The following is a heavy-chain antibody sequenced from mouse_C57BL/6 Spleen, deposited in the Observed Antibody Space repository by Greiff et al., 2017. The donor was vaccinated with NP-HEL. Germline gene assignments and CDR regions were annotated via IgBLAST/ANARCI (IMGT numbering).Heavy chain of an antibody. CDR1: GFTFSDYG. CDR2: ISSGSSTI. D-gene: IGHD2-4*01. J-gene: IGHJ3*01. V-gene: IGHV5-17*01. Sequence: EVQLQESGGGLVKPGGSLKLSCAASGFTFSDYGMHWVRQAPEKGLEWVAYISSGSSTIYYADTVKGRFTISRDNAKNTLYLHMTSLRSEDKAVYYCARWDYDVLFAYWGQGTLVTVSS. CDR3: ARWDYDVLFAY.